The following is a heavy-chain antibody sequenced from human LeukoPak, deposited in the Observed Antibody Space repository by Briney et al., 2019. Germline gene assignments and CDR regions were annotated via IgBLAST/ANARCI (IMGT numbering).Heavy chain of an antibody. V-gene: IGHV4-34*01. CDR1: GGSFSGYY. Sequence: SETLSLTCVVYGGSFSGYYWSWIRQPPGKGLEWIGEINHSGSTNYNPSLKSRVTISVDTSKNQFSLKRSCVTAADTAVYYCARRDPPLGWNDGDAFDIWGQGTMVTVSS. D-gene: IGHD1-1*01. CDR3: ARRDPPLGWNDGDAFDI. J-gene: IGHJ3*02. CDR2: INHSGST.